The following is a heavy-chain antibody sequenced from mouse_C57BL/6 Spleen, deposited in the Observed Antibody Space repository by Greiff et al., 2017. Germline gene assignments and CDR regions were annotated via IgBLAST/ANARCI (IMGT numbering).Heavy chain of an antibody. V-gene: IGHV1-15*01. CDR3: TRSEDYFDY. CDR1: GYKFTDYE. CDR2: IDPETGGT. J-gene: IGHJ2*01. Sequence: VKLMEAGAGLVRPGASVTLSCKASGYKFTDYEMHWGKQTPVHGLEWIGAIDPETGGTAYNQKFKGKAILTADKSSSTAYMELRSLTSEDSAVYYCTRSEDYFDYWGQGTTLTVSS.